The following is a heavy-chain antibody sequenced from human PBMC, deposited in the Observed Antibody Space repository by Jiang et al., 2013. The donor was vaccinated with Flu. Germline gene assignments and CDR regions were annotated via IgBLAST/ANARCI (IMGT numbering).Heavy chain of an antibody. CDR1: TFTGYY. V-gene: IGHV1-2*02. CDR3: ARARGYCSSTSCEPFDY. Sequence: TFTGYYMHWVRQAPGQGLEWMGWINPNSGGTNYAQKFQGRVTMTRDTSISTAYMELSRLRSDDTAVYYCARARGYCSSTSCEPFDYWGQGTLVTVSS. D-gene: IGHD2-2*01. CDR2: INPNSGGT. J-gene: IGHJ4*02.